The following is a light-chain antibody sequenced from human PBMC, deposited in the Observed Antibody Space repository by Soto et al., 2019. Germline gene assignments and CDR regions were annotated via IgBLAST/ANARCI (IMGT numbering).Light chain of an antibody. CDR3: SSYTSSNTLV. Sequence: QSALTQPASVSGSPGQSITISCTGTSSDVGAYNYVSWYQQHPGKAPKLMIFEVSDRPSGVSNRFSGSKSGNTAYLTISWLQAEDEADYYCSSYTSSNTLVFGGGTKLTVL. CDR2: EVS. V-gene: IGLV2-14*01. CDR1: SSDVGAYNY. J-gene: IGLJ2*01.